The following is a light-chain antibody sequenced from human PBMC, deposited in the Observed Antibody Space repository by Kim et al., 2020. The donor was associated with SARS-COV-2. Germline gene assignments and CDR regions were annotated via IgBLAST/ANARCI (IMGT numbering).Light chain of an antibody. Sequence: VSPGERATLSCRASQSVSSYLAWYQQKPGQAPRLLIYDASNRATGIPARFSGSGSGTDFTLTISSLEPEDFAVYYCQQRSNWPLTFGGGTKVEIK. J-gene: IGKJ4*01. CDR2: DAS. CDR3: QQRSNWPLT. CDR1: QSVSSY. V-gene: IGKV3-11*01.